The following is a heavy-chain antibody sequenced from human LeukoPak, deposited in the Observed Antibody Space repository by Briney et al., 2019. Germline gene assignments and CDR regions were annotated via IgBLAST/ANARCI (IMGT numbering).Heavy chain of an antibody. CDR1: GFTFSHYS. D-gene: IGHD1-14*01. CDR2: ISRTSSDI. Sequence: GGSLRLSCAASGFTFSHYSMDWVRQAPGKGLGWVSSISRTSSDIYYADSVKGRFTISRDNAKNSLYLQMNSLRAEDTAVYYCARGVPDDYWGQGTLVTVSS. CDR3: ARGVPDDY. V-gene: IGHV3-21*01. J-gene: IGHJ4*02.